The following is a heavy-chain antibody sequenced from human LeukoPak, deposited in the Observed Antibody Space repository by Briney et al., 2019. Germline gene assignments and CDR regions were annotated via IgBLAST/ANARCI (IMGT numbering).Heavy chain of an antibody. CDR3: ARVFLTGDMVRGVISD. J-gene: IGHJ4*02. V-gene: IGHV1-18*01. D-gene: IGHD3-10*01. CDR2: ISAYNGNT. Sequence: ASVKVSCKASGYTFTSYGISWVRQAPGQGLEWMGWISAYNGNTNYAQKLQGRVTMTTDTSTSTAYMELRSLRSDDTAVYYCARVFLTGDMVRGVISDWGQGTLVTVSS. CDR1: GYTFTSYG.